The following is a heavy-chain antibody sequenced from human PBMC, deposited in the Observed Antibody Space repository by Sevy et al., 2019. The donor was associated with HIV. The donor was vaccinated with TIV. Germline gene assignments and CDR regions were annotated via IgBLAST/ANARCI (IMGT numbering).Heavy chain of an antibody. CDR3: AREGTLVTMII. J-gene: IGHJ4*02. Sequence: ASVKVSCKASGYTFTNHGMSWVRQAPGQGLEWMGWINPHNGNTKYAQKLQGRVTMTTDTSTNTAYMEVRSLRSDDTAVYYCAREGTLVTMIIWGQGTLVTVSS. V-gene: IGHV1-18*01. CDR1: GYTFTNHG. D-gene: IGHD3-22*01. CDR2: INPHNGNT.